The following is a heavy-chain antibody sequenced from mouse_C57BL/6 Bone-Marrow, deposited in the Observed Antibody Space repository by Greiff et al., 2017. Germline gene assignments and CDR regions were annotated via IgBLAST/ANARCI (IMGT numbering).Heavy chain of an antibody. CDR3: ARYYGYEEPFAY. CDR2: INPNNGGT. CDR1: GYTFTDYN. V-gene: IGHV1-22*01. J-gene: IGHJ3*01. D-gene: IGHD2-2*01. Sequence: EVQLQQSGPELVKPGASVKMSCKASGYTFTDYNMHWVKQSHGKSLEWIGYINPNNGGTSYNQKFKGKATLTVNKSSSTAYMELRSLTSEDSAVYYCARYYGYEEPFAYWGQGTLVTVSA.